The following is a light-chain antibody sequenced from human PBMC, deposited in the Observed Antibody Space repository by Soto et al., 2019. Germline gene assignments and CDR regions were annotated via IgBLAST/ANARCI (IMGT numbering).Light chain of an antibody. Sequence: DIQITRSTSSLSASVGDRVTITCRASQGINNNLAWYQQKRGKVPKVLIYAASTLQSGVPSRFSGSGSGTDFTLTISSLQPEDVATYYCQKYNSAPLTFGGGTKVEIK. V-gene: IGKV1-27*01. CDR2: AAS. CDR1: QGINNN. J-gene: IGKJ4*01. CDR3: QKYNSAPLT.